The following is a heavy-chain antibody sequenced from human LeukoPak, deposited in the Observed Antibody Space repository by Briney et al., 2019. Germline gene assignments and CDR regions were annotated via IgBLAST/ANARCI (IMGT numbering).Heavy chain of an antibody. CDR2: IYYSGST. Sequence: SETLSLTCTVSGGSISSYYWSWIRQPPGKGLEWIGYIYYSGSTNYNPSPKSRVTISVDTSKNQFSLKLSSVTAADTAVYYCARHGAYYRFDYWGQGTLVTVSS. D-gene: IGHD3-22*01. CDR3: ARHGAYYRFDY. J-gene: IGHJ4*02. CDR1: GGSISSYY. V-gene: IGHV4-59*08.